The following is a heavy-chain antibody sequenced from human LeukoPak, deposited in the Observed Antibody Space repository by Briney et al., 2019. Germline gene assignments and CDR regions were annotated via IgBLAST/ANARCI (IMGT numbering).Heavy chain of an antibody. CDR1: GFTFSVYA. Sequence: PGGSLRLSCAASGFTFSVYAMSWVRQAPGKGLEWISEISNSGNNTYYAESVKGRFTISRDNSKNTVYLQMNSLRAEDTAVYYCARDLGCSSSSCYPVRSNWFDPWGQGTLVTVSS. V-gene: IGHV3-23*01. J-gene: IGHJ5*02. CDR3: ARDLGCSSSSCYPVRSNWFDP. CDR2: ISNSGNNT. D-gene: IGHD2-2*01.